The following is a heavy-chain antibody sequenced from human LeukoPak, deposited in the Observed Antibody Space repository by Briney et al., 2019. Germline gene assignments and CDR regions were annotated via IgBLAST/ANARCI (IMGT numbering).Heavy chain of an antibody. Sequence: ASVKVSCKASGYTFTSYGIIWVRQAPGQGLEWMGWISAYNGNTNYAQKLQGRVTMTTDTSTSTAYMELRSLRSDDTAVYYCARDKISRGITGTSPHWYWGQGTLVTVSS. CDR1: GYTFTSYG. J-gene: IGHJ4*02. V-gene: IGHV1-18*01. D-gene: IGHD1-20*01. CDR3: ARDKISRGITGTSPHWY. CDR2: ISAYNGNT.